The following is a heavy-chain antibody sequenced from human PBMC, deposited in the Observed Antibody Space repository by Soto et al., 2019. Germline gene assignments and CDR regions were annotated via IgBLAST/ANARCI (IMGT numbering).Heavy chain of an antibody. D-gene: IGHD3-16*01. J-gene: IGHJ5*02. V-gene: IGHV3-23*01. CDR2: ISGSGGST. CDR1: GFTFSSYA. CDR3: AKGMITFGGVTSLNWFDP. Sequence: QPGGSLRLSCAASGFTFSSYAMSWVRQAPGKGLEWVSAISGSGGSTYYADSVKGRFTISRDNSKNTLYLQMNSLRAEDTAVYYCAKGMITFGGVTSLNWFDPWGQGTLVTVSS.